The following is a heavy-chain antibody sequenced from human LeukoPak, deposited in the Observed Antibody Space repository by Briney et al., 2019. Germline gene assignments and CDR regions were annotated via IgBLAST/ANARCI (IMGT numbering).Heavy chain of an antibody. Sequence: SGPTLVKPTQTLTLTCTFSGFSLSTSGVGVGWIRQPPGKALEWLALIYWDDDKRYSPSLKSRLTITKDTSKNQVVLTMTNMDPVDTATYYCAHRPEAEQTIVGATLGAFDIWGQGTMVTVSS. CDR3: AHRPEAEQTIVGATLGAFDI. CDR1: GFSLSTSGVG. CDR2: IYWDDDK. V-gene: IGHV2-5*02. D-gene: IGHD1-26*01. J-gene: IGHJ3*02.